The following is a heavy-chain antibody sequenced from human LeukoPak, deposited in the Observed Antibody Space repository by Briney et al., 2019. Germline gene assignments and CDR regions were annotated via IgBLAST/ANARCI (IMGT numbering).Heavy chain of an antibody. CDR3: AKKGGDYGGNYFDY. CDR1: GFTFSSYA. CDR2: ISASGGST. J-gene: IGHJ4*02. Sequence: GGSLRLSCAASGFTFSSYAMNCVRQAPGKGLEWASGISASGGSTFYADSVKGRFTISRDNSKNTLYLQMNNLRADDTAVYYCAKKGGDYGGNYFDYWGQGTLVTVSS. D-gene: IGHD4-17*01. V-gene: IGHV3-23*01.